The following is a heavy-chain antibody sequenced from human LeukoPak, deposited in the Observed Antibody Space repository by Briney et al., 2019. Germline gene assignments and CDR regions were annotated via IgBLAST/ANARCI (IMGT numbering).Heavy chain of an antibody. J-gene: IGHJ4*02. CDR1: GFTFSTYG. D-gene: IGHD6-6*01. Sequence: GGSLRLSCAASGFTFSTYGIHWVRQAPGKGLEWVSFIQYDGSTKDYSDSVKGRFTISRDNSKNTVYLQMNSLRPEDTAMCYCGRELSQTSLVGGVDYRGQGTLVTVSS. CDR2: IQYDGSTK. V-gene: IGHV3-30*02. CDR3: GRELSQTSLVGGVDY.